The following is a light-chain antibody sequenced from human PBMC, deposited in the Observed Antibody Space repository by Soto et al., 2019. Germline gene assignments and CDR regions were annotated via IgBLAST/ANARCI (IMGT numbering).Light chain of an antibody. CDR3: QSYDSSLSRRWV. V-gene: IGLV1-40*01. Sequence: QSVLTQPPSVSGAPWQRVTISCTGSSSNIGAGYPVHWYQQLPGTAPKLLVAGNRPSGVPDRFSVSKSGASASLAITGLQADDEADYYCQSYDSSLSRRWVFGGGIKPTVL. CDR1: SSNIGAGYP. J-gene: IGLJ3*02. CDR2: G.